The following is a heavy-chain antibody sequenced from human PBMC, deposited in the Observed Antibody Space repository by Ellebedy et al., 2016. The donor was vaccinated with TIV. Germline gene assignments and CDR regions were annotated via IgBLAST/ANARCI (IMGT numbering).Heavy chain of an antibody. CDR2: INGKSDTT. CDR1: GFTFSRYA. J-gene: IGHJ3*02. D-gene: IGHD3/OR15-3a*01. CDR3: VRPREYDLQYGSLEI. V-gene: IGHV3-23*01. Sequence: GESLKISXGASGFTFSRYAMSWVRQAPGKGLEWVSVINGKSDTTKYADSVKGRFTISRDNSNNTLYLQMNGLRVEDTALYYCVRPREYDLQYGSLEIWGQGTMVTVSS.